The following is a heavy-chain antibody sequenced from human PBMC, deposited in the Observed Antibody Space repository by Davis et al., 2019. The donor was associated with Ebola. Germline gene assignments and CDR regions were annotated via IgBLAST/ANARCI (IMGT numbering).Heavy chain of an antibody. CDR3: AKAPVRGYYDSSGYQQNYFDY. J-gene: IGHJ4*02. CDR1: GFTVSSNY. Sequence: GESLKISCAASGFTVSSNYMSWVRQAPGKGLEWVSVIYSGGSTYYADSVKGRFTISRDNSKNTLYLQMNSLRAEDTAVYYCAKAPVRGYYDSSGYQQNYFDYWGQGTLVTVSS. V-gene: IGHV3-53*01. CDR2: IYSGGST. D-gene: IGHD3-22*01.